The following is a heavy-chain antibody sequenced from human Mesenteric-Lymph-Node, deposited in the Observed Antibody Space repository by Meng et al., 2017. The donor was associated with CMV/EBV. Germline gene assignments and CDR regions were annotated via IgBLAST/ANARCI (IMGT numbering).Heavy chain of an antibody. V-gene: IGHV1-18*04. J-gene: IGHJ5*02. CDR1: GYTFTDYS. Sequence: KASGYTFTDYSITWVRQAPGQGLEWMAWISTYNGNTNYVPKLQGRVTVTTDTSTSTAYMELRSLRSDDTAVYYCARARPAAGGWFDPWGQGTLVTVSS. CDR3: ARARPAAGGWFDP. D-gene: IGHD2-2*01. CDR2: ISTYNGNT.